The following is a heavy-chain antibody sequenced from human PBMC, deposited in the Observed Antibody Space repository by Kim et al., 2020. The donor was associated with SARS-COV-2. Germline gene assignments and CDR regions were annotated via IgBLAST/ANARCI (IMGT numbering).Heavy chain of an antibody. Sequence: GGSLRLSCAASGFTFSSYAMSWVRQAPGKGLEWVSAISGSGGSTYDADSVKGRFTISRDNSKNTLFLQINSLRAEDTAVYYCVKGGYSSGRTPSDDYWGQGTLVTVSS. CDR2: ISGSGGST. D-gene: IGHD6-25*01. J-gene: IGHJ4*02. CDR3: VKGGYSSGRTPSDDY. V-gene: IGHV3-23*01. CDR1: GFTFSSYA.